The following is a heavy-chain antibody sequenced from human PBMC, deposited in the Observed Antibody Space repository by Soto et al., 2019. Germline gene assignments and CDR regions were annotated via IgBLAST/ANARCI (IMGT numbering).Heavy chain of an antibody. CDR1: GGTFSSYA. CDR3: ARAPPVYWYFDL. J-gene: IGHJ2*01. Sequence: QVQLVQSGAEVKKPGSSVKVSCKASGGTFSSYAISWVRQAPGQGLGWMGGIIPIFGTANYAQKFQGSVAITADEPTSTAYMELSSLRSEDTAVYYCARAPPVYWYFDLGGRGTLVTVSS. V-gene: IGHV1-69*12. CDR2: IIPIFGTA.